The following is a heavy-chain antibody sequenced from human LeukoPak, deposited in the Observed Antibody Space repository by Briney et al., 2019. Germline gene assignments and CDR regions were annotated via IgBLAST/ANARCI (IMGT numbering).Heavy chain of an antibody. D-gene: IGHD3-3*01. CDR1: GFTFSSNW. CDR3: VRAGGVAIINYYYYMDV. CDR2: INSDGSST. Sequence: PGGSLRLSCAASGFTFSSNWMHWVRQAPGKGLVWVSRINSDGSSTRYADSVKGRFTISRDNARNTLYLQMNSLRAEDTAVYYCVRAGGVAIINYYYYMDVWGKGTTVTVSS. V-gene: IGHV3-74*01. J-gene: IGHJ6*03.